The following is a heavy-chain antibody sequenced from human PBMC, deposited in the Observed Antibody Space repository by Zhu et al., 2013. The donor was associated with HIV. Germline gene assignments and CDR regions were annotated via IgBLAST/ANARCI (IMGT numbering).Heavy chain of an antibody. V-gene: IGHV4-34*01. Sequence: QVQLQESGPGLVKPSETLSLTCAVYGGSFSGYYWSWIRQPPGKGLEWIGEINHSGSTNYNPSLKSRVTISVDTSKNQFSLKLSSVTAADTAVYYCARGGPQSHFDYWGQGTLVTVSS. J-gene: IGHJ4*02. CDR1: GGSFSGYY. CDR2: INHSGST. CDR3: ARGGPQSHFDY.